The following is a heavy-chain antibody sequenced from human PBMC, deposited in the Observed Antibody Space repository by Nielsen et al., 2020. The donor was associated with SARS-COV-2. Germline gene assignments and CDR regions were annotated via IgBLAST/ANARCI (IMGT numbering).Heavy chain of an antibody. J-gene: IGHJ4*02. V-gene: IGHV1-3*01. D-gene: IGHD3-10*01. CDR2: INAGNGNT. CDR3: ASRSLTMVRGVELDY. Sequence: ASVKVSCKASGYTFTSYAMHWVRQAPGQRLEWMGWINAGNGNTKYSQKFQGRVTITRDTSASTAYMELSSLRSEDTAVYYCASRSLTMVRGVELDYWGQGTLVTVSS. CDR1: GYTFTSYA.